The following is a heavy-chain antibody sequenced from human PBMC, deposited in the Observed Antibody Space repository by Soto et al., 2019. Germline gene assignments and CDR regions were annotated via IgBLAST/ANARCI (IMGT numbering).Heavy chain of an antibody. Sequence: EVQLVESGGGLVQPGGSLRLSCAASGFTFSSFEMNWVRQAPGKGLEWVSKIGSSGSTIWDADSVKGRFTISRDTAKNSLYLQMNSLRGEDTAVYYCARATYSSSYYFDSWGQGTLVTVSS. J-gene: IGHJ4*02. CDR3: ARATYSSSYYFDS. D-gene: IGHD6-6*01. CDR1: GFTFSSFE. V-gene: IGHV3-48*03. CDR2: IGSSGSTI.